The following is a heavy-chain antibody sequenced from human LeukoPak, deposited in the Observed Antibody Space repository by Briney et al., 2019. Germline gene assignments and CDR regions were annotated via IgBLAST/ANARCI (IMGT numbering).Heavy chain of an antibody. CDR3: ARDGDGYNTYYFDY. J-gene: IGHJ4*02. D-gene: IGHD5-24*01. CDR2: ISYDGSNK. CDR1: GFTFSSYA. Sequence: PGGSLRLSCAASGFTFSSYAMHWVRQAPGKGLEWVAVISYDGSNKYYADSVKGRFTISRDNSKNTLYLQMNSLRAEDTAVYYCARDGDGYNTYYFDYWGQGTLVTVSS. V-gene: IGHV3-30-3*01.